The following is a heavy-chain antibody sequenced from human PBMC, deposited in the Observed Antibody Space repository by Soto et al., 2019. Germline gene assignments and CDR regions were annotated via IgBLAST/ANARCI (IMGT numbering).Heavy chain of an antibody. D-gene: IGHD1-26*01. CDR2: IRSKANSYAT. V-gene: IGHV3-73*01. CDR3: TYLTSSLLNR. Sequence: GSLRLPGSASGFTFSGSAMHWVRQASGKGLEWVGRIRSKANSYATAYAASVKGRFTISRDDSKNTAYLQMNSLKTEDTDVYYCTYLTSSLLNRWGQGTTVTVSS. CDR1: GFTFSGSA. J-gene: IGHJ6*02.